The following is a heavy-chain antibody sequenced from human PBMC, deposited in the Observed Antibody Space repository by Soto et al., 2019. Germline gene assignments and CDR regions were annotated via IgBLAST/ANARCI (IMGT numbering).Heavy chain of an antibody. CDR1: GFTFSSCA. Sequence: EVQLLESGGGLVQPGGSLRLSCAASGFTFSSCAMGWVRQAPGKGMEWVSDIIDSGGSTYYEASVKVLFTISRDNSKSTLYLQMNSLRAEDTALYYCAKGRSYDYYYGGYVWGQGTTFTVSS. CDR2: IIDSGGST. J-gene: IGHJ6*02. V-gene: IGHV3-23*01. CDR3: AKGRSYDYYYGGYV.